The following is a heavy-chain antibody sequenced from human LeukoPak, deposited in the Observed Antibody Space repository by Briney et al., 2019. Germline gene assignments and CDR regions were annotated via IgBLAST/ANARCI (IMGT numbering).Heavy chain of an antibody. CDR3: ASGGLSCSGGTCYS. CDR1: GFTFSNYN. CDR2: ISSGGNFI. D-gene: IGHD2-15*01. V-gene: IGHV3-21*01. Sequence: GGSLRLSCAASGFTFSNYNMNWVRQAPGKGLECVSSISSGGNFIYYAHSVKGRFTISRDNAKNSLYLQMNSLRAEDTAVYYCASGGLSCSGGTCYSWGQGTLVTVSS. J-gene: IGHJ4*02.